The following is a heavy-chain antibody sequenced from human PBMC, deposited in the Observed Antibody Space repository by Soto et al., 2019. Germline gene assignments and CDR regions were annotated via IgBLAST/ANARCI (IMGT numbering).Heavy chain of an antibody. CDR1: GYTFTTYN. D-gene: IGHD2-21*02. J-gene: IGHJ1*01. Sequence: GGRVKVSCKASGYTFTTYNINWVRQATGQGLEWMGWMNPNSGSTGYAQRFQDRITLTRDTSITTAYMELSSLRSDDTAVYFCVRYGVEATYWGQGTLVTVSS. CDR2: MNPNSGST. CDR3: VRYGVEATY. V-gene: IGHV1-8*01.